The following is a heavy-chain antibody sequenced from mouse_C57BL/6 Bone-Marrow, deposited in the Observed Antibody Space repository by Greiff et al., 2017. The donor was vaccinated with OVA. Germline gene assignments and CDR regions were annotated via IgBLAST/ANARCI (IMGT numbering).Heavy chain of an antibody. CDR2: IDPSDSYT. Sequence: VQLQQPGAELVRPGTSVKLSCKASGYTFTSYWMHWVKQRPGQGLEWIGVIDPSDSYTNYNQKFKGKATLTVDTSSSTAYMQLSSLTSEDSAVYYCARWGTTVVGDWYFDVWGTGTTVTVSS. J-gene: IGHJ1*03. CDR3: ARWGTTVVGDWYFDV. CDR1: GYTFTSYW. V-gene: IGHV1-59*01. D-gene: IGHD1-1*01.